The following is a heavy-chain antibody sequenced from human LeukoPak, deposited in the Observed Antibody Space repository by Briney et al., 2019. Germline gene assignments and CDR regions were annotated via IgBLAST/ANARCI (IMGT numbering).Heavy chain of an antibody. CDR3: ARKSCTSTSCLHP. V-gene: IGHV1-8*01. J-gene: IGHJ5*02. Sequence: ASVRVSCKASGYTFTNFDINWVRQAAGQGLEWMAWMNPNTGKSGTAPKFQGRVTMTRDTSIDTDYMELSGLGSEDTAVYFCARKSCTSTSCLHPWGQGTLVTVSS. CDR1: GYTFTNFD. D-gene: IGHD2-2*01. CDR2: MNPNTGKS.